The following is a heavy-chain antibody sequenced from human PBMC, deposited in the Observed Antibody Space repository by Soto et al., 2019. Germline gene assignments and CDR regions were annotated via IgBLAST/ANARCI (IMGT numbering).Heavy chain of an antibody. CDR3: ARDGGRHSGGIDY. CDR2: IIPIVGTA. CDR1: GGTFSSYS. J-gene: IGHJ4*02. Sequence: QVQLVQSGAEVKKPGSSVKVSCKASGGTFSSYSINWVRQAPGQGLEWMGEIIPIVGTANYAQKFQGRVTITADESTSTAYMELSSLRSEDTAVYYCARDGGRHSGGIDYWGQGTLVTVYS. D-gene: IGHD1-26*01. V-gene: IGHV1-69*01.